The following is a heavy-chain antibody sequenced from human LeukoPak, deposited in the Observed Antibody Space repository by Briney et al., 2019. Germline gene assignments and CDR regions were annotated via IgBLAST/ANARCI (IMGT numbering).Heavy chain of an antibody. CDR3: ARRTYYYDSSGYYFPNFDY. J-gene: IGHJ4*02. Sequence: SQTLSLTCTVSGGSISSGGYYWSWIRQPPGKGLEWIGYIYYSGSTNYNPSLKSRVTISVDTSKNQFSLKLSSVTAADTAVYYCARRTYYYDSSGYYFPNFDYWGQGNLVTVSS. CDR2: IYYSGST. V-gene: IGHV4-61*08. D-gene: IGHD3-22*01. CDR1: GGSISSGGYY.